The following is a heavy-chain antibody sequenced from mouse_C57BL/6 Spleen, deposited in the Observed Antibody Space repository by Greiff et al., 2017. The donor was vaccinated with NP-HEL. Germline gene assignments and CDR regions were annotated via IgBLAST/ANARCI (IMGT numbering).Heavy chain of an antibody. D-gene: IGHD2-2*01. J-gene: IGHJ4*01. CDR1: GYSFTGYY. CDR3: ARYYGYDNYYAMDY. V-gene: IGHV1-42*01. CDR2: INPSTGGT. Sequence: EVQLQQSGPELVKPGASVKISCKASGYSFTGYYMNWVKQSPEKSLEWIGEINPSTGGTTYNQKFKAKATLTVDKSSSTAYMQLKSLTSEDSAVYYCARYYGYDNYYAMDYWGQGTSVTVSS.